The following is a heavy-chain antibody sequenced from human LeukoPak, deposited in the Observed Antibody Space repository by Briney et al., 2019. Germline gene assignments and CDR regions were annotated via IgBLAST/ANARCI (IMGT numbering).Heavy chain of an antibody. CDR3: AKDGMQWLEQPAYFDY. D-gene: IGHD6-19*01. V-gene: IGHV3-23*01. CDR2: ISGSGSST. Sequence: PGGSLRLSCAASGFTFSSYAMSWVRQAPGKGLEWVSGISGSGSSTYYADSVKGRFTISRDNSKNTLYLQMNSLRAEDTAVYYCAKDGMQWLEQPAYFDYWGQGTLVTVSS. CDR1: GFTFSSYA. J-gene: IGHJ4*02.